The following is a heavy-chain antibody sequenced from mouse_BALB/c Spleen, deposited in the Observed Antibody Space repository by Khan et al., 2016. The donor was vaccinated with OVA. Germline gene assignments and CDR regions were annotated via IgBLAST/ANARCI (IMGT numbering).Heavy chain of an antibody. Sequence: QVQLKESGPELVRPGVSVKISCKGSGYTFTDYAMYWVKQSHAKSLEWIGLISTYSGNTNYNQKFWGKATMTVDKSSSTAYMELARLTSEDSAIYYCARPAYDGYYDYWGQGTTLTVS. CDR3: ARPAYDGYYDY. CDR2: ISTYSGNT. V-gene: IGHV1S137*01. CDR1: GYTFTDYA. J-gene: IGHJ2*01. D-gene: IGHD2-3*01.